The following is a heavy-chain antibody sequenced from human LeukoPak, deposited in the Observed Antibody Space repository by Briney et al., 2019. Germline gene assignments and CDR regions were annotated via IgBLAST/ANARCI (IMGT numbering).Heavy chain of an antibody. CDR1: GFTFSSYA. CDR2: ISGSGAST. D-gene: IGHD6-19*01. Sequence: GGSLRLSCAGSGFTFSSYAMSWVRQAPGKGLEWVSAISGSGASTYYADSVKGRFTISRDNSKNTLYLQMNSLRVEDTAVYYCAKDPAVANTARRFQHWGQGTLVTVTS. CDR3: AKDPAVANTARRFQH. V-gene: IGHV3-23*01. J-gene: IGHJ1*01.